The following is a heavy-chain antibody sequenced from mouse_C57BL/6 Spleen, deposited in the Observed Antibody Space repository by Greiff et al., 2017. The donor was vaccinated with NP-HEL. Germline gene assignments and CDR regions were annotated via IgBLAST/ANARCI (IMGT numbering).Heavy chain of an antibody. V-gene: IGHV14-3*01. CDR2: IDPANGNT. CDR3: ARSGWSGAMDY. D-gene: IGHD2-3*01. CDR1: GFNIKNTY. J-gene: IGHJ4*01. Sequence: VQLQQSVAELVRPGASVKLSCTASGFNIKNTYMPWVKQRPEQGLEWIGRIDPANGNTKYAPKFQGKATITADTSSNTAYLQLSSLTSEDTAIYYCARSGWSGAMDYWGQGTSVTVSS.